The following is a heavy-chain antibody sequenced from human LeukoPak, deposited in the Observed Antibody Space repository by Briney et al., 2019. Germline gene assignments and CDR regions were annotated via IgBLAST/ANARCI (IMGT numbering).Heavy chain of an antibody. J-gene: IGHJ6*02. V-gene: IGHV4-59*01. CDR2: IYYSGST. CDR3: ARDHWLLSSKTWCYYGLDV. D-gene: IGHD3-9*01. CDR1: GDSISSYY. Sequence: TSETLSLTCTVSGDSISSYYWSWIRQPPGKGLEWIGYIYYSGSTNYNPSLKSRVTVSVDTSKNQFSLKLSSVTAADTAVYYCARDHWLLSSKTWCYYGLDVWGQGTTVTVSS.